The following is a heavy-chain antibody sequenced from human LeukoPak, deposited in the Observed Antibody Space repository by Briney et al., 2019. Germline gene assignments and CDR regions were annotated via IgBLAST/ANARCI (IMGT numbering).Heavy chain of an antibody. CDR2: IKSKRDGETT. CDR3: TALVGSPTY. CDR1: GFNFQYAW. D-gene: IGHD1-26*01. V-gene: IGHV3-15*01. Sequence: PGGSLRLSCAGSGFNFQYAWMTWVRQAPGKGLEWVGRIKSKRDGETTDYAALVKSRFSISRDDSKNTVYLQMNSLRTEDTAVYYCTALVGSPTYWVQGTLVVVAS. J-gene: IGHJ4*02.